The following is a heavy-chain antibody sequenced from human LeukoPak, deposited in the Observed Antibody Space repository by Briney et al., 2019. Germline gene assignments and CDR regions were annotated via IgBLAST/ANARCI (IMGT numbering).Heavy chain of an antibody. D-gene: IGHD6-19*01. V-gene: IGHV3-30*04. CDR3: AREQGQQWRRFDS. J-gene: IGHJ4*02. Sequence: GRSLRLSCAASGFTFNSYSMHWVRQAPGKGLKWVAVISSHGSNKDYADSVKGRFTISRDNSENTLYLQIDSLTTEDTGVYYCAREQGQQWRRFDSWGQGSPVTVSS. CDR1: GFTFNSYS. CDR2: ISSHGSNK.